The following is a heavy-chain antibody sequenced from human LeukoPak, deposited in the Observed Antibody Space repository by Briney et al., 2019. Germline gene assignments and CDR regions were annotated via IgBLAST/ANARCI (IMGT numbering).Heavy chain of an antibody. V-gene: IGHV4-34*01. Sequence: SETLSLTCAVYGRSFRGYYWSWIRQPPGKGLEWIGEINHSGSTNYNPSLKSRVTISVDTSKNQFSLKLSSVTAADTAVYYCARGRVAAAVFDYWGQRTLVTVSS. J-gene: IGHJ4*02. D-gene: IGHD6-13*01. CDR2: INHSGST. CDR1: GRSFRGYY. CDR3: ARGRVAAAVFDY.